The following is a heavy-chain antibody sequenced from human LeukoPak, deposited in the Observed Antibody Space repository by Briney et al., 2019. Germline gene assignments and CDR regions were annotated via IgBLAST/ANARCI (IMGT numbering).Heavy chain of an antibody. CDR2: ISYTGST. CDR3: ARHAEGMDV. D-gene: IGHD1-14*01. CDR1: GXSISSSSYY. J-gene: IGHJ6*02. V-gene: IGHV4-39*01. Sequence: SDTLSLTCTVSGXSISSSSYYWDWIRQPPGKGLEWIGSISYTGSTFYNPSLKSRVTISVDTSKNQFSLNLSSVTAADTAVYYCARHAEGMDVWGQGTTVTVSS.